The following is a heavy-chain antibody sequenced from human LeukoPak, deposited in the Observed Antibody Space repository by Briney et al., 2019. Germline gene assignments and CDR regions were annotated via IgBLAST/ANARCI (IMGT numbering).Heavy chain of an antibody. D-gene: IGHD4-23*01. V-gene: IGHV1-69*01. CDR2: IIPIFGTA. CDR1: GGTFSTYA. J-gene: IGHJ4*02. CDR3: ARGWLAETTVVTPYNY. Sequence: SVKVSCKTSGGTFSTYAINWVRQAPGQGPEWMGGIIPIFGTANYAQKFHGRVTITADESTSTAYMELSSLRSEDTAAYYCARGWLAETTVVTPYNYWGQGTLVTVSS.